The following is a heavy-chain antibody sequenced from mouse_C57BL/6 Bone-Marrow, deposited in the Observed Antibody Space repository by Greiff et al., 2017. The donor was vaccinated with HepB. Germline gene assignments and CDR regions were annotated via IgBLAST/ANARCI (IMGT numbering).Heavy chain of an antibody. Sequence: DVMLVESGGDLVKPGGSLKLSCAASGFTFSSYGMSWVRQTPDKRLEWVATISSGGSYTYYPDSVKGRFTISRDNAKNTLYLQMSSLKSEDTAMYYCARQIYYWGQGTTLTVSS. V-gene: IGHV5-6*02. CDR3: ARQIYY. J-gene: IGHJ2*01. CDR2: ISSGGSYT. CDR1: GFTFSSYG.